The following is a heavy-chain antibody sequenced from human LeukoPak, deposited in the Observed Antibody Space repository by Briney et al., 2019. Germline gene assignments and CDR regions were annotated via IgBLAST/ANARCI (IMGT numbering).Heavy chain of an antibody. V-gene: IGHV1-46*01. CDR1: GYTFTSYY. CDR2: INPSGGTT. D-gene: IGHD6-19*01. CDR3: ARDQYADSSGWYLGDHDYYYHGMDV. Sequence: ASVTVSCKASGYTFTSYYMHWVRQAPGQGLEWMGIINPSGGTTSYAQKFQGRVTMTRDTSTSTVYMELSSLRSEDTAVYYCARDQYADSSGWYLGDHDYYYHGMDVWGQGTTVTVSS. J-gene: IGHJ6*02.